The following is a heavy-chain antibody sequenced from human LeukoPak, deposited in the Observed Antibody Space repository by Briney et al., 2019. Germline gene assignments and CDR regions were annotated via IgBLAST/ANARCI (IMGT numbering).Heavy chain of an antibody. Sequence: SETLSLTCTVSGDSISYYYWGWIRQPAGKGLEWIGRISTSGSTNYNPSLKSRVTMSVDTSKNQFSLKLSSVTAADTAVYYCARGDDSSGQGYWGQGTLVTVSS. CDR3: ARGDDSSGQGY. D-gene: IGHD3-22*01. CDR2: ISTSGST. J-gene: IGHJ4*02. V-gene: IGHV4-4*07. CDR1: GDSISYYY.